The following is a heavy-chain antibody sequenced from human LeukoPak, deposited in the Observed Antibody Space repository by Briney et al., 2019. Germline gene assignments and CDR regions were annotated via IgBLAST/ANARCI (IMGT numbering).Heavy chain of an antibody. CDR1: GYTFTAYS. D-gene: IGHD2-15*01. CDR2: INPNSGGT. CDR3: VRAGYCGDGKCYSFHD. J-gene: IGHJ4*02. Sequence: ASVKVSCKASGYTFTAYSMHWVRQAPGQGLEWMGWINPNSGGTDCAQRLQGRVTMTRDTSITMLYMEMSSLTPDDTAVYYCVRAGYCGDGKCYSFHDWGQGTLVTVPS. V-gene: IGHV1-2*02.